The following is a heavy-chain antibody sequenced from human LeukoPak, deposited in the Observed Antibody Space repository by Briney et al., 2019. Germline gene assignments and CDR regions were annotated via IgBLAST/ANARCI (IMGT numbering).Heavy chain of an antibody. J-gene: IGHJ4*02. CDR1: GYTFTTYD. Sequence: ASVKVSCKASGYTFTTYDINWVRQANGQGLEWKAWMSPNSGNTGYAQKFQGRVTMTRNTSISTAYMELSSLRSEDTAVYYCARVAGNCGGDCYRLVYWGQGTLVTVAS. CDR2: MSPNSGNT. V-gene: IGHV1-8*01. CDR3: ARVAGNCGGDCYRLVY. D-gene: IGHD2-21*01.